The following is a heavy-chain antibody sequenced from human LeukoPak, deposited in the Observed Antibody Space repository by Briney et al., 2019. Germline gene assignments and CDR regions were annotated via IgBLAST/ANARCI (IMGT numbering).Heavy chain of an antibody. CDR3: ARSSREYQLPAWRV. Sequence: ASVKVSCKASGYTFTGYYMHWVRQAPGQGLEWMGWINPSSGGTNYAQKFQGRVTMTRDTSISTAYMELGRLRSDDTAVYYCARSSREYQLPAWRVWGQGTLVTVSS. CDR1: GYTFTGYY. J-gene: IGHJ4*02. CDR2: INPSSGGT. D-gene: IGHD2-2*01. V-gene: IGHV1-2*02.